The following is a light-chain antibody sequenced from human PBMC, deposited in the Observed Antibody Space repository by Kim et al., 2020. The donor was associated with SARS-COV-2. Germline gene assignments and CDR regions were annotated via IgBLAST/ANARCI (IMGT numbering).Light chain of an antibody. CDR3: QQYNNWPPST. Sequence: VSPGESATLSCRASQSVSSNLAWYQQKPGQAPRLLIDGASTRATGIPARFSGSGSGTEFTLTISSLQSEDFAVYYCQQYNNWPPSTFGQGTKLEI. CDR1: QSVSSN. J-gene: IGKJ2*01. V-gene: IGKV3-15*01. CDR2: GAS.